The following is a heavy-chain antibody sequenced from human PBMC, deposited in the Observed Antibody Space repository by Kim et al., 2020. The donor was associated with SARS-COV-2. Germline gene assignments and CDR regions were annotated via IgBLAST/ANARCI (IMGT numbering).Heavy chain of an antibody. J-gene: IGHJ6*02. V-gene: IGHV3-21*01. CDR1: GFTFSSYS. D-gene: IGHD1-26*01. CDR3: SRGQRDKWGYSGSRPPHYYYCYGMDV. CDR2: ISSSSSYI. Sequence: GGSLRLSCAASGFTFSSYSMNWVRQAPGKGLEWVSSISSSSSYIYYADSVKGRFTISRDNAKNSLYLQMNSLRAEDTAVYYYSRGQRDKWGYSGSRPPHYYYCYGMDVWGQGTTVTVSS.